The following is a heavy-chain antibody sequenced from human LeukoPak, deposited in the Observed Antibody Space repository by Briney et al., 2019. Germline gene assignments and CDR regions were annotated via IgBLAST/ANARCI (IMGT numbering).Heavy chain of an antibody. CDR3: ARAVWGGSYEFDY. D-gene: IGHD1-26*01. Sequence: GGSLRLSCAASGFTFDDYDMSWIRQAPGKGLEWVSYISSSGSTIYYADSVKGRFTISRDNAKNSLYLQMNSLRAEDTAVYYCARAVWGGSYEFDYWGQGTLVTVSS. CDR2: ISSSGSTI. J-gene: IGHJ4*02. CDR1: GFTFDDYD. V-gene: IGHV3-11*01.